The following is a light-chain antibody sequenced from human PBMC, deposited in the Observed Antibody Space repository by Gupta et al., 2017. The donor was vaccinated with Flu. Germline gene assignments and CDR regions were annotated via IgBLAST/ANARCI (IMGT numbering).Light chain of an antibody. CDR3: QAWDTTTRV. CDR2: QDK. Sequence: SYELTQPPSVSVSPGQTASITCSGDDWGSKYASWYQQKPGQSPVLIIYQDKQRPSGIPERFSGSSSGNTATLTITGTQAVDEAVYYCQAWDTTTRVFGTGTEVTVL. J-gene: IGLJ1*01. V-gene: IGLV3-1*01. CDR1: DWGSKY.